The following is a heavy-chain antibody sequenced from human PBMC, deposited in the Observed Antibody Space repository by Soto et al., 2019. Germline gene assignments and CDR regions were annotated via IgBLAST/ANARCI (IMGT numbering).Heavy chain of an antibody. CDR2: IYYSVST. V-gene: IGHV4-59*01. Sequence: SETLSLTCPVSRGSISSYYLSWIRHPPFKLLELIGYIYYSVSTNYNPSLKSRVTISVDTSKNQFSLKLSSVTAADTAVYYCARDRGVAIFGVVHYYGMDVWGQGTTVTVSS. CDR3: ARDRGVAIFGVVHYYGMDV. J-gene: IGHJ6*02. D-gene: IGHD3-3*01. CDR1: RGSISSYY.